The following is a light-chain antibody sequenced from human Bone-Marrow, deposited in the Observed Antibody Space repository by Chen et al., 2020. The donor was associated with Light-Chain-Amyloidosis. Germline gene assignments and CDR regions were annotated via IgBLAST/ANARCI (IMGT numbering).Light chain of an antibody. CDR1: QGINNY. CDR2: GAS. Sequence: IQLTQSPSSLSASVGDRVTITCRASQGINNYLAWYQQRPGKAPKLLIYGASTLQNAVPSRFSGGGSGTDFSLAISSLQPEDFATYYCQQFDRYPYTFGRGTKLEIK. CDR3: QQFDRYPYT. J-gene: IGKJ2*01. V-gene: IGKV1-9*01.